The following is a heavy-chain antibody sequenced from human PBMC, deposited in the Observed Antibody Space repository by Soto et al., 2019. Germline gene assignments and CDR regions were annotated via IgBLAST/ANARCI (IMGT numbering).Heavy chain of an antibody. CDR1: GGTFSSYA. CDR3: ASHYDSSVYSYRGLDY. J-gene: IGHJ4*02. V-gene: IGHV1-69*12. D-gene: IGHD3-22*01. CDR2: IIPIFGTA. Sequence: QVQLVQSGAEVKKPGSSVKVSCKASGGTFSSYAISWVRQAPGQGLEWMGGIIPIFGTADYAQKFQGRVTITADESTSTAYMELSSLRSEDTAVYYCASHYDSSVYSYRGLDYWGQGTLVTVSS.